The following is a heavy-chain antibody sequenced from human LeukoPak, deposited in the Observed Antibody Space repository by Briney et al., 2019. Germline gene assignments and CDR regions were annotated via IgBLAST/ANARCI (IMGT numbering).Heavy chain of an antibody. CDR1: GFTFSSYS. V-gene: IGHV3-21*01. CDR2: ISGSGGST. D-gene: IGHD3-22*01. Sequence: PGGSLRLSCAASGFTFSSYSMSWVRQAPGKGLEWVSAISGSGGSTYYADSVKGRFTISRDNAKNSLYLQMNSLRAEDTAVYYCARDIRSYYFDSSGYSRDIDYWGQGSLVTVSS. CDR3: ARDIRSYYFDSSGYSRDIDY. J-gene: IGHJ4*02.